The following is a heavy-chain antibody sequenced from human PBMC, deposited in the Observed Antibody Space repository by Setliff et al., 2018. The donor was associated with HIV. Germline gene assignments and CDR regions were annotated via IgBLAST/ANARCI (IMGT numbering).Heavy chain of an antibody. V-gene: IGHV3-48*01. CDR3: AYSLPPGYSYIYDAFGI. Sequence: GGSLRLSCAASGFTFSTYSINWVRQAPGQGLEWVSFISSSSESISYADSVKGRFTISRDNGRNSLYLQMNSLRAEDTAVYYCAYSLPPGYSYIYDAFGIWGQGTMVTVTS. CDR2: ISSSSESI. J-gene: IGHJ3*02. CDR1: GFTFSTYS. D-gene: IGHD5-18*01.